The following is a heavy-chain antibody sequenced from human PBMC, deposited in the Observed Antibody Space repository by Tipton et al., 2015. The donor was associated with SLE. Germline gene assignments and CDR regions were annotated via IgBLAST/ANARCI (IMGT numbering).Heavy chain of an antibody. J-gene: IGHJ2*01. CDR3: ARRRYSSSSRPHWYFDR. Sequence: TLSLTCTVSGGSISSYYWSWIRQPPGKGLEWLGYIYYSGSTNYNPSLKSRVTISVDTSKNQFSLKLSSVTAADTAVYYCARRRYSSSSRPHWYFDRWGRGTLFTVSS. CDR1: GGSISSYY. CDR2: IYYSGST. D-gene: IGHD6-6*01. V-gene: IGHV4-59*12.